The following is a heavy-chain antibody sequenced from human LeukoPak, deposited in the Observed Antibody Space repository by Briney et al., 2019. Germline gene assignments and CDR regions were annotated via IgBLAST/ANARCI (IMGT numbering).Heavy chain of an antibody. CDR1: GFTFRSYA. D-gene: IGHD3-22*01. V-gene: IGHV3-23*01. CDR2: ISGSGDST. J-gene: IGHJ3*02. CDR3: AKHYDTNFLDSFDI. Sequence: PGGSLGLSCAASGFTFRSYAMSWVRQAPGKGLEWVSAISGSGDSTYYADSVKGRCTISRDNSKNTLYVQMSSLRAEDTAVYYCAKHYDTNFLDSFDIWGQGTMVTVSS.